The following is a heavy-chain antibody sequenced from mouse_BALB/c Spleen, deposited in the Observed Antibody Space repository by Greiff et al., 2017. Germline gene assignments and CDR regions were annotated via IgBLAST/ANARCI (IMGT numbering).Heavy chain of an antibody. CDR2: ISSGGST. J-gene: IGHJ2*01. CDR1: GFTFSSYA. CDR3: AREGYGHYFDY. V-gene: IGHV5-6-5*01. Sequence: EVKVVESGGGLVKPGGSLKLSCAASGFTFSSYAMSWVRQTPEKRLEWVASISSGGSTYYPDSVKGRFTISRDNARNILYLQMSSLRSEDTAMYYCAREGYGHYFDYWGQGTTLTVSS. D-gene: IGHD1-2*01.